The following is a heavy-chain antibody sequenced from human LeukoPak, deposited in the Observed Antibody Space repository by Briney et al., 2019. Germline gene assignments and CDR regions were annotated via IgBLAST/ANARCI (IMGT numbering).Heavy chain of an antibody. CDR2: ISAYNGNT. CDR3: ARGRPGYCSGGSCYTNFDY. V-gene: IGHV1-18*01. CDR1: GYTFTSYG. J-gene: IGHJ4*02. D-gene: IGHD2-15*01. Sequence: ASVEVSCKASGYTFTSYGISWVRQAPGQGLEWMGWISAYNGNTNYAQKLQGRVTMTTDTSTSTAYMELRSLRSDDTAVYYCARGRPGYCSGGSCYTNFDYWGQGTLVTVSS.